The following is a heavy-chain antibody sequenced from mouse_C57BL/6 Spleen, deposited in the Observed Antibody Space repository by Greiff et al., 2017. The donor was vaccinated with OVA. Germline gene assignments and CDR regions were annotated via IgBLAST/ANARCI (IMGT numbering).Heavy chain of an antibody. Sequence: VQLQQSGAELAKPGASVKLSCKASGYTFTSYWMHWVKQRPGQGLEWIGYINPSSGYTKYNQTFKDKATLTADKSSSTAYMKLSSLTYEDSAVYYCARTALTTVVATDYYAMDYWGQGTSVTVSS. CDR1: GYTFTSYW. J-gene: IGHJ4*01. CDR3: ARTALTTVVATDYYAMDY. CDR2: INPSSGYT. D-gene: IGHD1-1*01. V-gene: IGHV1-7*01.